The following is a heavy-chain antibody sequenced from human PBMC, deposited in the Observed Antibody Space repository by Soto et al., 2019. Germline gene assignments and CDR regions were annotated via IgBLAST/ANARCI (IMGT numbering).Heavy chain of an antibody. CDR3: ARTPQDIVVVPGGMGV. J-gene: IGHJ6*02. Sequence: ASVKVSCKASGYTFTSYYMHWVRQAPGQGLEWMGIINPSGGSTSYAQKFQGRVTMTRDTSTSTVYMELSSLRSEDTAVYYCARTPQDIVVVPGGMGVWGQGTTVTVSS. CDR2: INPSGGST. D-gene: IGHD2-2*01. V-gene: IGHV1-46*01. CDR1: GYTFTSYY.